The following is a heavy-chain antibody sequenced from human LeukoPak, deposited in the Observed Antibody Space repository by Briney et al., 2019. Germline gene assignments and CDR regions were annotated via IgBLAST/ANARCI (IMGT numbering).Heavy chain of an antibody. V-gene: IGHV4-39*02. CDR1: GGSISSSSYY. CDR2: VYYSGST. Sequence: SETLSLTCTVSGGSISSSSYYWGWIRQPPGKGLEWIGSVYYSGSTYYNPSLKSRVTISVDTSKNQFSLKLSSVTAADTAVYYCARDASNWLKTYYGMDVWGQGTTVTVSS. D-gene: IGHD2-2*01. J-gene: IGHJ6*02. CDR3: ARDASNWLKTYYGMDV.